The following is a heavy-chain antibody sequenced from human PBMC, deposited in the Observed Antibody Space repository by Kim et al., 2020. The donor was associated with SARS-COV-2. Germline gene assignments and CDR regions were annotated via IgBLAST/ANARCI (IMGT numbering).Heavy chain of an antibody. Sequence: GGSLRLSCAASGFTFSSYWMSWVRQAPGKGLEWVANIKQDGSEKYYVDSVKGRFTISRDNAKNSLYLQMNSLRAEDTAVYYCASRGGYYYDSSGFGFDYWGQGTLVTVSS. D-gene: IGHD3-22*01. V-gene: IGHV3-7*01. CDR2: IKQDGSEK. CDR1: GFTFSSYW. CDR3: ASRGGYYYDSSGFGFDY. J-gene: IGHJ4*02.